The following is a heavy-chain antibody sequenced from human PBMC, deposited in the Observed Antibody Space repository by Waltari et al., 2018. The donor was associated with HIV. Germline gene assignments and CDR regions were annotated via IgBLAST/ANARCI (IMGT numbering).Heavy chain of an antibody. J-gene: IGHJ4*02. CDR2: SSGYNGDT. D-gene: IGHD3-22*01. CDR1: GYTFTNYG. CDR3: ARDHYYGSSGYYSDY. Sequence: QVHLVQSGAELRKPGASVTVSCKASGYTFTNYGLTWVRQAPGQGLEWMGWSSGYNGDTKYAQKVRGRVTMTTDTSTSTAYLEMGSLRFDDTAVYYCARDHYYGSSGYYSDYWGQGTLVTVSS. V-gene: IGHV1-18*01.